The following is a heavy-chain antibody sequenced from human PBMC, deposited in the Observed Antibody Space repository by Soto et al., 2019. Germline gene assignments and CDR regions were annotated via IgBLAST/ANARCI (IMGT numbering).Heavy chain of an antibody. V-gene: IGHV4-34*01. D-gene: IGHD3-3*01. CDR3: ARATSIVGTIFRVVEYMDV. CDR1: GGSFSGYY. Sequence: SETLSLTCAVYGGSFSGYYWSWIRQPPGKGLEWIGEINHSGSTNYNPSLKSRVTISVDTSKNQFSLKLSSVTAADTAVYYCARATSIVGTIFRVVEYMDVWGKGTTVTVSS. J-gene: IGHJ6*03. CDR2: INHSGST.